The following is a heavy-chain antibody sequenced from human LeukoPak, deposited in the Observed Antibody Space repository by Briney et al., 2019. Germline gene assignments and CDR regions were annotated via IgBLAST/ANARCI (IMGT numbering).Heavy chain of an antibody. CDR1: GYTLTELF. CDR2: FDPEDGET. CDR3: ATGRCSSTSCYGRDAFDI. Sequence: ASVKVSCKVSGYTLTELFMHWVRQAPGKGLEWMGGFDPEDGETIYAQKFQGRVTMTEDTSTDTAYMELSSLRSEDTAVYYCATGRCSSTSCYGRDAFDIWGQGTMVTVSS. V-gene: IGHV1-24*01. D-gene: IGHD2-2*01. J-gene: IGHJ3*02.